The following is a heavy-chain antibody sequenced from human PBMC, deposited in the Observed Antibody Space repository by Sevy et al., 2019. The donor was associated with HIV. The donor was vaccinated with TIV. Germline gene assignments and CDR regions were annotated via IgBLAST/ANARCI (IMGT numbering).Heavy chain of an antibody. CDR3: AKDKGYCSGGSCSLFDY. D-gene: IGHD2-15*01. V-gene: IGHV3-23*01. CDR2: ISGSGGST. Sequence: GGSLRLSCAASGFTFSSYAMSWVRQAPGKGLEWVSAISGSGGSTYYADSVKGRFTISRDNSKNTLYLQMNSLRAEDMAVYYCAKDKGYCSGGSCSLFDYWGQGTLVTVSS. J-gene: IGHJ4*02. CDR1: GFTFSSYA.